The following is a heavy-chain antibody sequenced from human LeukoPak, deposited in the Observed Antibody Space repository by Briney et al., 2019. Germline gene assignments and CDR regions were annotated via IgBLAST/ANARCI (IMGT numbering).Heavy chain of an antibody. J-gene: IGHJ4*02. CDR1: GYTFTGYY. Sequence: ASVKVSCKASGYTFTGYYMHWVQQAPGQGLEWMGWINPNSGGTNYAQKFQGRVTMTRDTSISTAYMELSRLRSDDTAVYYCARGGRWQWLVHGPKEYYFDYWGQGTLVTVSS. CDR3: ARGGRWQWLVHGPKEYYFDY. CDR2: INPNSGGT. D-gene: IGHD6-19*01. V-gene: IGHV1-2*02.